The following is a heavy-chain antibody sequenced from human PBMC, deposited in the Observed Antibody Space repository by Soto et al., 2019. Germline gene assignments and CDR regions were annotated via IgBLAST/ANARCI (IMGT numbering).Heavy chain of an antibody. D-gene: IGHD6-19*01. Sequence: PVGSLRLSCGASGFAFSSYAMSWVRQAPGQGLEWVSAISDSGAGTYYADSVKGRFTISRDNSKNTLYLQVNSLRAEDTAVYYCAKDSSGKYGVFDYWGQGTLVTVSS. CDR3: AKDSSGKYGVFDY. J-gene: IGHJ4*02. CDR2: ISDSGAGT. CDR1: GFAFSSYA. V-gene: IGHV3-23*01.